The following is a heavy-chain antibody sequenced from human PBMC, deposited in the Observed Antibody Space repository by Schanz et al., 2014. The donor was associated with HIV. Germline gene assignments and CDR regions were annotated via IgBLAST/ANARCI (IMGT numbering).Heavy chain of an antibody. V-gene: IGHV1-2*02. J-gene: IGHJ5*02. D-gene: IGHD2-2*02. CDR1: GYTFTNYF. CDR3: ARSRYRLHWLDA. CDR2: INPNSGDT. Sequence: QVQLVQSGAEVKKPGASVKVSCKASGYTFTNYFIHWVRQAPGQGLEWMGWINPNSGDTDYAQKFQGRVTMTRDTSISTAYMELSRLRFEDTAVYYCARSRYRLHWLDAWGQGTLVTVSS.